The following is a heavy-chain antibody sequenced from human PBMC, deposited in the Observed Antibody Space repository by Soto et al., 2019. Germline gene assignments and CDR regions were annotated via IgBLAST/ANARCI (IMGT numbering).Heavy chain of an antibody. Sequence: LRLSCAASGFTFDDYAMHWVRQAPGKVLEWVSGISWNSGSIGYADSVKGRFTISRDNAKNSLYLQMNSLRAEDTALYYCAKDYSSAGEDYYDSSGYYYIPYGMDVWGQGTTVTVSS. V-gene: IGHV3-9*01. CDR3: AKDYSSAGEDYYDSSGYYYIPYGMDV. D-gene: IGHD3-22*01. J-gene: IGHJ6*02. CDR2: ISWNSGSI. CDR1: GFTFDDYA.